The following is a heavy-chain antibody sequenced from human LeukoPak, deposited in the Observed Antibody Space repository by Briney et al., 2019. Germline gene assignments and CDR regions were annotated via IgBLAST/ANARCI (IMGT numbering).Heavy chain of an antibody. V-gene: IGHV4-39*01. CDR3: ARRSDSGSDDGEDYFDY. J-gene: IGHJ4*02. CDR2: IYYDGST. D-gene: IGHD1-26*01. Sequence: SETLSLACTVSGGSINSSTFYWGWIRQPPGKGLEWIGSIYYDGSTYYNPSLKSRVTISVDTSKNQFSLKLTSATAADTAVYFCARRSDSGSDDGEDYFDYWGQGTLVTVSS. CDR1: GGSINSSTFY.